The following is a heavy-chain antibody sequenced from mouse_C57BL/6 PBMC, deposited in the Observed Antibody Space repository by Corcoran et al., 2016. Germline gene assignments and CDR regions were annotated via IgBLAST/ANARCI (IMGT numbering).Heavy chain of an antibody. J-gene: IGHJ2*01. V-gene: IGHV9-3*01. D-gene: IGHD1-1*01. CDR1: GYTFTTYG. CDR2: INTYSGVP. CDR3: ARHYGSTPYYFDY. Sequence: QIKLVQSGPELKKPGETVKISCKASGYTFTTYGMSWVKQAPGKGLKWMGWINTYSGVPTYADDFKGRFAFSLETSASPAYLQINNLKNEDTATYFCARHYGSTPYYFDYWGQGTTLTVSS.